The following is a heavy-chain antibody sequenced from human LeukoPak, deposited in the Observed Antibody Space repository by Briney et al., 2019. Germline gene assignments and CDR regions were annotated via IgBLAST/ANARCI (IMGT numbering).Heavy chain of an antibody. J-gene: IGHJ4*02. CDR1: GFTFSSYW. V-gene: IGHV3-7*01. CDR2: IKQDGSEK. D-gene: IGHD6-19*01. Sequence: GSLRLSCVASGFTFSSYWMSWVRQAPGKGLEWVANIKQDGSEKYYVDSVKGRFTISRDNAKYSLYLQMNSLRAEDTAVYYCARGAVAGTYWGQGTLVTVSS. CDR3: ARGAVAGTY.